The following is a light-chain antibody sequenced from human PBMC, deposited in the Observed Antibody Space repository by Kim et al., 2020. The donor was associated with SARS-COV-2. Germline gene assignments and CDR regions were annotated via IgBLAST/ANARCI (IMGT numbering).Light chain of an antibody. CDR2: EDN. J-gene: IGLJ2*01. V-gene: IGLV6-57*01. CDR3: QSYDSSNQV. CDR1: SGSIASNY. Sequence: KTVTISCTRSSGSIASNYVQWYQQRPGSSPTTVIYEDNQRPSVVPDRFSGSIDSSSNSASLTISGLKTEDEADYYCQSYDSSNQVFGGGTQLTVL.